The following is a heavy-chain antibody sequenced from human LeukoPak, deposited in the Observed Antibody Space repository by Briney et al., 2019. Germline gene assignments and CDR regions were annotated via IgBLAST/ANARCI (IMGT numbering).Heavy chain of an antibody. CDR3: ASLLPYYYDSSGYPF. Sequence: GGSLRLSCAASGFTFSSYWMHWVRHAPGKGLVWVSRINSDGSSTSYADSVKGRFTISRDNAKNTLYLQMNSLRAEDTAVYYCASLLPYYYDSSGYPFWGQGTLVTVSS. V-gene: IGHV3-74*01. J-gene: IGHJ4*02. D-gene: IGHD3-22*01. CDR1: GFTFSSYW. CDR2: INSDGSST.